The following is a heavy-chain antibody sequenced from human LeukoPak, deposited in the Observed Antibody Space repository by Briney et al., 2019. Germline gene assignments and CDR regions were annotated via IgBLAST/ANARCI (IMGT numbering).Heavy chain of an antibody. V-gene: IGHV1-69*13. Sequence: ASVKVSCKASGYTFTSYGISWVRQAPGQGLEWMGGVIPIFGTANYAQKFQGRVTITADESTSTAYMELSSLRSEDTAVYYCARENGYNRPPDAFDIWGQGTMVAVSS. J-gene: IGHJ3*02. CDR2: VIPIFGTA. CDR3: ARENGYNRPPDAFDI. CDR1: GYTFTSYG. D-gene: IGHD5-24*01.